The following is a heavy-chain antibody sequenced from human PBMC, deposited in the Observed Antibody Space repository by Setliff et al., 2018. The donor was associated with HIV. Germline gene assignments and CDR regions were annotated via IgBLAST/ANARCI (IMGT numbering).Heavy chain of an antibody. CDR1: GGSISSSSYF. Sequence: ASETLSLTCKVSGGSISSSSYFWGWIRQPPGKGLEWIASFHDSESTSYNPSLRSRVTISVDTSKNQFSLELTSVTATDTAVYYCARPLTTSYYFWGEAFAIWGQGTMVTVSS. CDR3: ARPLTTSYYFWGEAFAI. D-gene: IGHD3-16*01. CDR2: FHDSEST. V-gene: IGHV4-39*01. J-gene: IGHJ3*02.